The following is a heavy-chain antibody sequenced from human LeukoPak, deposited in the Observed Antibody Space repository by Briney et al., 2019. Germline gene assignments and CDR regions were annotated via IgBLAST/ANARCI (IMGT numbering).Heavy chain of an antibody. V-gene: IGHV4-30-2*01. CDR3: ARERVDRGEDAFDI. CDR1: GGSISSGGYY. J-gene: IGHJ3*02. CDR2: IYHSGST. D-gene: IGHD3-22*01. Sequence: SQTLSLTCTVSGGSISSGGYYWGWLRQPPGKGREGIGYIYHSGSTYYNPSVKSRVTISVDRSKNQFSLKLSSVTAADTAVYYCARERVDRGEDAFDIWGQGTMVTVSS.